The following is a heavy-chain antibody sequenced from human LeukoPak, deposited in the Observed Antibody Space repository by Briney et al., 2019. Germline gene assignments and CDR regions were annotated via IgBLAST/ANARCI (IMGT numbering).Heavy chain of an antibody. D-gene: IGHD3-22*01. CDR2: IYYSGST. Sequence: SRTLSLTCTVSGGSISSGGYYWSWIRQHPGKGLEWIGYIYYSGSTYYNPSLKSRVTISVDTSKNQFSLKLSSVTAADTAVYYCARASYYYDREVDYWGQGTLVTVSS. CDR1: GGSISSGGYY. J-gene: IGHJ4*02. CDR3: ARASYYYDREVDY. V-gene: IGHV4-31*03.